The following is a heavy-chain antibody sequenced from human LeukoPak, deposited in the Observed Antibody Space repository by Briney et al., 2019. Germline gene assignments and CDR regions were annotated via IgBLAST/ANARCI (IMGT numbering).Heavy chain of an antibody. V-gene: IGHV4-39*07. CDR1: GGSISSTSYH. Sequence: PSETLSLTCTVSGGSISSTSYHWAWIRQPPEKGLEWIATVYYTGSAYYNPSLKSRVTMSVDTSKNQFSLRLSSVTAADTAVYYCARRVVWYGIYYFDSWGQGTLVTVSS. CDR3: ARRVVWYGIYYFDS. CDR2: VYYTGSA. J-gene: IGHJ4*02. D-gene: IGHD3-3*01.